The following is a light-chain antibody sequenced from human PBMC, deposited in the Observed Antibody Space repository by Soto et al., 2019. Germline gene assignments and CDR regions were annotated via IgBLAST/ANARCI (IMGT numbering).Light chain of an antibody. V-gene: IGLV1-44*01. Sequence: QSVLTQSPSVSGTPGQRVTISCSGSWSNIGRNTVNWYQQLPGTAPKLLICCDNQRPSGVPDRFSASKSGTSASLAIVGLRSEDEAVYYCAAWDASLSACVFGNGTKVTVL. CDR3: AAWDASLSACV. CDR1: WSNIGRNT. CDR2: CDN. J-gene: IGLJ1*01.